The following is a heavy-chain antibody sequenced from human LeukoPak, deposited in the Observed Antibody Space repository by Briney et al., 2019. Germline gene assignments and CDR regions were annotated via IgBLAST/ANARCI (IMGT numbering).Heavy chain of an antibody. J-gene: IGHJ5*02. CDR2: INPNSGGT. V-gene: IGHV1-2*02. Sequence: ASVKVSCKASGYXFTGYYIHWVRQAPGQGLEWMGWINPNSGGTNYAQKFQGRVTMTRDTSISTAYMELSRLRSDDTAVYYCARVTSSMSSGWVDPWGQGTLVTVSS. CDR1: GYXFTGYY. D-gene: IGHD6-19*01. CDR3: ARVTSSMSSGWVDP.